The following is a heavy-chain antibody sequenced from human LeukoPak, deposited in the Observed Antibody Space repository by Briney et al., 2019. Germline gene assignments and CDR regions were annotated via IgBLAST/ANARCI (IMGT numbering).Heavy chain of an antibody. J-gene: IGHJ6*02. D-gene: IGHD4-17*01. Sequence: GGSLRLSCAASGFTFSSYSMNWVRQAPGKGLEWVSSISSSSSYIYYADSVKGRFTISRDNAKNSLYLQMNSPRAEDTAVYYCARDYGDFGMDVWGQGTTVTVSS. CDR2: ISSSSSYI. V-gene: IGHV3-21*01. CDR1: GFTFSSYS. CDR3: ARDYGDFGMDV.